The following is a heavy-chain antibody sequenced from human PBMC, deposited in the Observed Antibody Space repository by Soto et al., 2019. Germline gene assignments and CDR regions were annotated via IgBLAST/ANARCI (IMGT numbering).Heavy chain of an antibody. CDR3: GRRGGGGGY. J-gene: IGHJ4*02. Sequence: EVQLVESGGGLIQPGGSLRLSCAVSGFTVSNNYMSWVRQAPGKGLEGVSVIYSGGYTAYGDSVKGRFTISRDNSKNTLKPKIKARRAPDPAVYFWGRRGGGGGYWGQGTLVTVSS. V-gene: IGHV3-53*01. CDR2: IYSGGYT. D-gene: IGHD3-10*01. CDR1: GFTVSNNY.